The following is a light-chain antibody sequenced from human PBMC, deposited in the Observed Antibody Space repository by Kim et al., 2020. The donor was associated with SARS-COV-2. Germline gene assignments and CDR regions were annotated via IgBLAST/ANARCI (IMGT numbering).Light chain of an antibody. V-gene: IGKV1-27*01. J-gene: IGKJ1*01. CDR1: QGISHS. Sequence: ASVGDRVTITCRASQGISHSLAWYRQKPGKVPMLLMYGASTLQSGVPSRFSGSGSGTDFTLTISSLQPEDAATYYCQKYDSAPWTFGQGTKVDIK. CDR2: GAS. CDR3: QKYDSAPWT.